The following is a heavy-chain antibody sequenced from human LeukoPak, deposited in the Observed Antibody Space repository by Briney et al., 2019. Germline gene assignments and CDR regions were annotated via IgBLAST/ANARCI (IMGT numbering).Heavy chain of an antibody. CDR3: ARCGSGSSRNDY. D-gene: IGHD1-26*01. Sequence: SETLSLTCAVSGYSISSGYYWGWIRQPPGKGLEWIGSIYHSGSTYYNPSLKSRGTISVDTFKNQCSLKRSPGTAADTAVYYGARCGSGSSRNDYWGRGTLVTVSS. CDR1: GYSISSGYY. J-gene: IGHJ4*02. CDR2: IYHSGST. V-gene: IGHV4-38-2*01.